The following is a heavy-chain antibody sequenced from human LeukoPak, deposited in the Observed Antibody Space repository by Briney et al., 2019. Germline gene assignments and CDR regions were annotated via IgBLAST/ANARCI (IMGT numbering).Heavy chain of an antibody. J-gene: IGHJ5*02. CDR2: INPSGSST. CDR1: GYSFTSHY. CDR3: ARDNSVGDIAWWFDP. V-gene: IGHV1-46*01. D-gene: IGHD3-16*02. Sequence: ASVKVSCKASGYSFTSHYMHWVRQAPGQGLEWMGLINPSGSSTLYAQKFQGRVTMTRDMSTTTDYMELSSLRSEDTAVYYCARDNSVGDIAWWFDPWGQGTLVTVSS.